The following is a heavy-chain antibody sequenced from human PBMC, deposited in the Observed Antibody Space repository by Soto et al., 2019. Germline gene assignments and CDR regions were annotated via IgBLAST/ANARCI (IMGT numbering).Heavy chain of an antibody. D-gene: IGHD6-19*01. J-gene: IGHJ4*02. CDR2: INPNGGST. V-gene: IGHV1-46*01. CDR1: GYTFINYH. CDR3: ALPKNTLGWYNF. Sequence: QVQVVQSGAEVKKPGASVKVSCKTSGYTFINYHVHWVRQAPGQGLEWMGAINPNGGSTTYAQHLQGRITITSDVSTSTVYMDLINLRSDDSAVYYCALPKNTLGWYNFWGQGSLVTVS.